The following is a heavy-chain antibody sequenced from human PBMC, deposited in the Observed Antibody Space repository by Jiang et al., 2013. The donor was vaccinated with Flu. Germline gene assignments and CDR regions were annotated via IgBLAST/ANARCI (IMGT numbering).Heavy chain of an antibody. V-gene: IGHV1-18*01. CDR2: ISAYNGNA. Sequence: GAEVKKPGASVKVSCKASGYTFTSYGISWVRQAPGQGLEWMGWISAYNGNANYAQKLQGRVTMTTDTSTSTAYMELTSLRSDDTAVYYCARIHIKYCGGDCYSDYWGQGTLVTVSS. CDR1: GYTFTSYG. J-gene: IGHJ4*02. CDR3: ARIHIKYCGGDCYSDY. D-gene: IGHD2-21*02.